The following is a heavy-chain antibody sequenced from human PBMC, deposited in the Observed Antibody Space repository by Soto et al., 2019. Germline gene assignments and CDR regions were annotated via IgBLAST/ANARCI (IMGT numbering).Heavy chain of an antibody. J-gene: IGHJ4*02. Sequence: EVQLLQSGGGLAQPGGSLTLSCAASGFSFSDYSMNWVRRAPGKGLEWVSAFSAGGDYRHYADSVKGRFTISRDNSKNTLVLQLNSLGDEDTARYYCAREARYDRGVDHYEGVDYWGQGALVTVSS. D-gene: IGHD3-10*02. CDR2: FSAGGDYR. CDR1: GFSFSDYS. V-gene: IGHV3-23*01. CDR3: AREARYDRGVDHYEGVDY.